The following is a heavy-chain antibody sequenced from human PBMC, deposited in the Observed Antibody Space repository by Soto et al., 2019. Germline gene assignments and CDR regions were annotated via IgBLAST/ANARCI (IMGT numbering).Heavy chain of an antibody. J-gene: IGHJ4*02. V-gene: IGHV4-30-4*01. CDR2: IYNGETT. D-gene: IGHD4-17*01. Sequence: SETLSLTCTVSGGSINTVNYFWSWIRQSPDKGLEWIGHIYNGETTYKNPSLTSRVTMSVDTSNNQFSLKLSSVSAADTAVYYCARTLYGDNVDYWGQGTLVTVSS. CDR3: ARTLYGDNVDY. CDR1: GGSINTVNYF.